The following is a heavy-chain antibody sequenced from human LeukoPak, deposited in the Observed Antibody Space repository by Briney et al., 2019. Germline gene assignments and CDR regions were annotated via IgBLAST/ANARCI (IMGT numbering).Heavy chain of an antibody. V-gene: IGHV2-70*04. CDR1: GFSLSTSGMR. CDR2: IDWDDDK. Sequence: SGPALVKPTQNLTLTCTFSGFSLSTSGMRVSWIRQPRGKALEWLARIDWDDDKFYSTSLKTRLTISKDTSKNQVVLTMTNMDPVDTATYYCARSLLGYCSGGSCSEGVDAFDIWGQGTMVTVSS. D-gene: IGHD2-15*01. CDR3: ARSLLGYCSGGSCSEGVDAFDI. J-gene: IGHJ3*02.